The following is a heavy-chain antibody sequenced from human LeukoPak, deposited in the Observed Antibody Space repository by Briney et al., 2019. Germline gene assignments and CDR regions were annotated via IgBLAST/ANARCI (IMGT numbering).Heavy chain of an antibody. Sequence: GGSLRLSCAASGFTFSSYSMNWVRQAPGKGLEWVSSISSSRSHIYYADSVKGRFTISRDNAKNSLYLQMNSLRTEDTALYYCARDTRDSSGYYFTDAFDIWGQGTMVTVSS. V-gene: IGHV3-21*04. J-gene: IGHJ3*02. CDR3: ARDTRDSSGYYFTDAFDI. CDR1: GFTFSSYS. CDR2: ISSSRSHI. D-gene: IGHD3-22*01.